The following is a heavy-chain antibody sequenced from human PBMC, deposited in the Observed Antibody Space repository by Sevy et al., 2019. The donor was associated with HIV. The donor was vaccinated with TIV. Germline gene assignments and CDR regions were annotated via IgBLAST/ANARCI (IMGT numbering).Heavy chain of an antibody. CDR2: IGLYNGNA. CDR1: GYNFMSDG. J-gene: IGHJ4*02. D-gene: IGHD3-10*01. V-gene: IGHV1-18*01. CDR3: ARVPTYYYGSGTYFDY. Sequence: ASVKVSCKASGYNFMSDGISWVRQAPGQGLEWVGWIGLYNGNAHSAQKLKDRVTMTADTSTSTAYMELRSLRSDDTAVYYRARVPTYYYGSGTYFDYWGQGTLVTVSS.